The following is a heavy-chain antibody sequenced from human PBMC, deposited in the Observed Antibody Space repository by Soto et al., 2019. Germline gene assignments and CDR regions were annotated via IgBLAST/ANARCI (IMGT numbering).Heavy chain of an antibody. CDR2: TYHSGNP. CDR1: GGTISTGGYS. J-gene: IGHJ5*02. V-gene: IGHV4-30-2*01. Sequence: PSQTMSLTCSVSGGTISTGGYSWAWIRQPPGKALEWIGHTYHSGNPYYNPSLKSRVIISVDRSKNQFSLKVSSVTAADTAVYYCAREAPRDVSCFDPWGQGTLVTVSS. CDR3: AREAPRDVSCFDP.